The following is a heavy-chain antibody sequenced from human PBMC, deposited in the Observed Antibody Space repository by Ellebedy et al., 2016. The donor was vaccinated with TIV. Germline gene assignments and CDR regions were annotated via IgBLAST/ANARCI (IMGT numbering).Heavy chain of an antibody. J-gene: IGHJ4*02. CDR1: GGSISSSSYY. CDR3: ATVWFGELLGRHDY. CDR2: IYYSGST. V-gene: IGHV4-39*07. D-gene: IGHD3-10*01. Sequence: SETLSLXCTVSGGSISSSSYYWGWLRQPPGKGLEWIGSIYYSGSTYYNPSLKSRVTISVDTSKNQFSLKLSSVTAADTAVYYCATVWFGELLGRHDYWGQGTLVTVSS.